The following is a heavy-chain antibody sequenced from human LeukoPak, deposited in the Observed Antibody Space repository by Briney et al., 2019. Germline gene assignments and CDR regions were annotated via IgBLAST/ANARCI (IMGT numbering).Heavy chain of an antibody. V-gene: IGHV4-34*01. CDR2: IYSSGNT. J-gene: IGHJ4*02. CDR3: AKSNGYGLIDY. D-gene: IGHD5-12*01. Sequence: SETLSLTCAVYGGSFSGYYWGWVRQSPGKGLEWIGNIYSSGNTYYNASLKSRVTMYIDTSKNQFSLKLSSVTAADTAMYYCAKSNGYGLIDYWGQGTLVTVSS. CDR1: GGSFSGYY.